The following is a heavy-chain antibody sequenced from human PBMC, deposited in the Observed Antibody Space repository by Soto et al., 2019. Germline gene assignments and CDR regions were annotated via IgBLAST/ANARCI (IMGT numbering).Heavy chain of an antibody. J-gene: IGHJ4*02. CDR2: IKQDGSEK. D-gene: IGHD5-18*01. CDR1: GFTFSSYW. V-gene: IGHV3-7*01. CDR3: ARGSHSYGWGEYYFDY. Sequence: GGSLRLSCAASGFTFSSYWMSWVRQAPGKGLEWVANIKQDGSEKYYVDSVKGRFTISRDNAKNSLYLQMNSLRAEDTAVYYCARGSHSYGWGEYYFDYWGQGTLVTVSS.